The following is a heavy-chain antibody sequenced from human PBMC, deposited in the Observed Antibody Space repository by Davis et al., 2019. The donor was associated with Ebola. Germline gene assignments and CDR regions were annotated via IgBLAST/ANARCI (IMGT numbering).Heavy chain of an antibody. Sequence: GESLKISCAASGFTFSSYSMNWVRQAPGKGLEWVSSISSSSSYIYYADSVKGRFTISRDNAKNSLYLQVNSLRDEDTAVYYCARGSLVGTEAYWGQGTLVTVSS. V-gene: IGHV3-21*04. D-gene: IGHD1/OR15-1a*01. J-gene: IGHJ4*02. CDR1: GFTFSSYS. CDR3: ARGSLVGTEAY. CDR2: ISSSSSYI.